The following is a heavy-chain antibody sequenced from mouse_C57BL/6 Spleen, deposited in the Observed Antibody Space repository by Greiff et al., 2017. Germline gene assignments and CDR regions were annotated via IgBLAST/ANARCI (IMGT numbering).Heavy chain of an antibody. D-gene: IGHD2-1*01. V-gene: IGHV5-9-1*02. CDR1: GFTFSSYA. CDR2: ISSGGDYI. Sequence: DVQLVESGEGLVKPGGSLKLSCAASGFTFSSYAMSWVRQTPEKRLEWVAYISSGGDYIYYADTVKGRFTISRDNARNTLYLQMSSLKSEDTAMYYCTREGNYVGAMDYWGQGTSVTVSS. J-gene: IGHJ4*01. CDR3: TREGNYVGAMDY.